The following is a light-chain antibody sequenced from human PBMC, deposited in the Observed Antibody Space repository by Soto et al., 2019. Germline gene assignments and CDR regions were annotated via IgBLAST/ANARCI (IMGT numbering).Light chain of an antibody. V-gene: IGKV1-5*03. Sequence: DIQMTQSPSTLSASVGDRVSITCRASRSISRQLAWYQQKPGKAPNLLIYQASNLETGVPSRFTGSGSGTEFTLTISSLQPDDLATYHCLQYQSYWTFGQGTKVEVK. CDR3: LQYQSYWT. J-gene: IGKJ1*01. CDR2: QAS. CDR1: RSISRQ.